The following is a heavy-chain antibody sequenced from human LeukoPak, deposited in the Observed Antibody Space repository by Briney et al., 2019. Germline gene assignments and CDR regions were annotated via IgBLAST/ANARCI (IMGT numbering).Heavy chain of an antibody. CDR2: INPSGGST. CDR3: ARDGDVTGRGGYFDY. CDR1: GYTFTSYY. Sequence: ASVKVSCKASGYTFTSYYMHWVRQAPGQGLEWMGIINPSGGSTSYAQKFQGRVTMTRDMSTSTVYMELSSLRSEDTAVYYCARDGDVTGRGGYFDYWGQGTLVTVSS. J-gene: IGHJ4*02. D-gene: IGHD1-20*01. V-gene: IGHV1-46*01.